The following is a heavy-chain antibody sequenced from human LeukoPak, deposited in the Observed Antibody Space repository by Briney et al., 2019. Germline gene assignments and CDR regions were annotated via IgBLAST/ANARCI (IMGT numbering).Heavy chain of an antibody. CDR3: ARLMYSSGWIDS. V-gene: IGHV4-39*07. Sequence: PSETLSLTCTVSGGSISSGSYYWSWIRQPPGKGLEWIGSIYHSGSTYYNPSLKSRVTISVDTSKNQFSLKLSSVTAADTAVYYCARLMYSSGWIDSWGQGTLVTVSS. J-gene: IGHJ4*02. CDR1: GGSISSGSYY. D-gene: IGHD6-19*01. CDR2: IYHSGST.